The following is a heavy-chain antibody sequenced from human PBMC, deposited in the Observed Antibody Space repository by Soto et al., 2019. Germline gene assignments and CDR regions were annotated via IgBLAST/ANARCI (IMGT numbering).Heavy chain of an antibody. CDR2: ISAYNGNT. J-gene: IGHJ3*02. CDR3: ARDYVRIAVAGTTAFDI. CDR1: GYTCTSYG. V-gene: IGHV1-18*01. Sequence: QVQLVQSGAEVKKPGASVKVSCKASGYTCTSYGISWVRQAPGQGLEWMGWISAYNGNTNYAQKLQGRVTMTTDTSTSTAYRELRSLRSDDTAVYYCARDYVRIAVAGTTAFDIWGHGTMVTVSS. D-gene: IGHD6-19*01.